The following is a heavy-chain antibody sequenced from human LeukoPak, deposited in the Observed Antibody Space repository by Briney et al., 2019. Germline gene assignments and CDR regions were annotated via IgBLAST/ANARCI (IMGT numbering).Heavy chain of an antibody. V-gene: IGHV4-39*07. CDR1: GGSIYTSDYY. CDR2: LFYSGNM. J-gene: IGHJ4*02. Sequence: KPSETLSLTCTVSGGSIYTSDYYWAWLRQPPGKELEWIGSLFYSGNMYYSPSLRSRVTISVDTSKNQFSLNINSVTAADTAVYYCARENIVSTRDIDCWGQGTLVTVSS. CDR3: ARENIVSTRDIDC. D-gene: IGHD5/OR15-5a*01.